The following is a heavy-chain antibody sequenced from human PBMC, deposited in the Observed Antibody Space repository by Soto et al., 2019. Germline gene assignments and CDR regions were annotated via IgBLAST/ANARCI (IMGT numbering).Heavy chain of an antibody. CDR2: IDPSDSYT. J-gene: IGHJ4*02. V-gene: IGHV5-10-1*01. CDR3: ASTNYGSEDY. Sequence: GESLKISCKGSGYSFTSYWISWVRQMPGKGLEWMGRIDPSDSYTNYSPSFQGHVTISADKSISTAYLQWSSLKASDTAMYYWASTNYGSEDYWGQGTLVPSPQ. CDR1: GYSFTSYW. D-gene: IGHD3-10*01.